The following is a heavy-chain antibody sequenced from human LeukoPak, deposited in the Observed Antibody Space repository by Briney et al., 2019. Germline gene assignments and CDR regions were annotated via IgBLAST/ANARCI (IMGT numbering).Heavy chain of an antibody. D-gene: IGHD3-10*01. CDR2: TRSDGSNE. J-gene: IGHJ4*02. Sequence: GGSLRLSCAASGFTFSSYGMNWVRQAPGRGLEWVAFTRSDGSNEFYIDSVKGRFTITRDNSKNMVYLQMNSLTTEDAAVYYCAGDSDYWGQGTLVTVSS. CDR1: GFTFSSYG. V-gene: IGHV3-30*02. CDR3: AGDSDY.